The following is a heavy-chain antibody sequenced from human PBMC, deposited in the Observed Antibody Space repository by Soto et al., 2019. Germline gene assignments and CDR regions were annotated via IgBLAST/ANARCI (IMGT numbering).Heavy chain of an antibody. J-gene: IGHJ4*02. Sequence: EVQLLESGGGLVQPGGSLRLSCAASGFTFSSYAMSWVRQAPGKGLEWVSAISGSGGSTYYADSVKGRFTISRDNSKNTLYLQMNSLRAEGTAVYYCAKSGWGVGAAGYYFDYWGQGTLVTVSS. V-gene: IGHV3-23*01. CDR3: AKSGWGVGAAGYYFDY. D-gene: IGHD2-15*01. CDR2: ISGSGGST. CDR1: GFTFSSYA.